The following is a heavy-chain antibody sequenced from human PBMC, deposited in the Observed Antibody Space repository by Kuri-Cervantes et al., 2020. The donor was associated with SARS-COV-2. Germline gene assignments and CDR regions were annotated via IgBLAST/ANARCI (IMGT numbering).Heavy chain of an antibody. D-gene: IGHD2-2*01. CDR1: GFTFSSYA. CDR3: ARGSCSSTSCYYTNWFDP. Sequence: LSLTCAASGFTFSSYAMSWVRQAPGKGLEWVSAISGSGGSTYYADSVKGRFTISRDNAKNSLYLQMNSLRAEDTAVYYCARGSCSSTSCYYTNWFDPWGQGTLVTVSS. V-gene: IGHV3-23*01. J-gene: IGHJ5*02. CDR2: ISGSGGST.